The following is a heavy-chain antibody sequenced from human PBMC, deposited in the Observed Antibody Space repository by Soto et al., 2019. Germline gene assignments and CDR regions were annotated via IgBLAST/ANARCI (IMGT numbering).Heavy chain of an antibody. Sequence: QVQLVESGGGVVQPGRSLRLSCAASGFTFSSYGMHWVRQAPGKGLEWVAVIWYDGSNKYYADSVKGRFTISRDNSKNTLYLQMNSLRAEDTAVYYCARDLFSGYSSYIDYWGQGTLVTVSS. CDR2: IWYDGSNK. CDR3: ARDLFSGYSSYIDY. J-gene: IGHJ4*02. V-gene: IGHV3-33*01. CDR1: GFTFSSYG. D-gene: IGHD5-12*01.